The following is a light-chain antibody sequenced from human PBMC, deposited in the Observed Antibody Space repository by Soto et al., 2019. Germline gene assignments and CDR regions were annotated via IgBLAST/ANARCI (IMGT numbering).Light chain of an antibody. CDR2: GAS. Sequence: EIVLTHAPSTLSLSPLERATLSFRAVQSITNNFLAWYQQKPGQAPRLLIYGASYRATGIPDRFSGSGSGTDFTLTISRLEPEDFAVYYCQQYAYWPETFGQGTTVDI. J-gene: IGKJ1*01. V-gene: IGKV3-20*01. CDR1: QSITNNF. CDR3: QQYAYWPET.